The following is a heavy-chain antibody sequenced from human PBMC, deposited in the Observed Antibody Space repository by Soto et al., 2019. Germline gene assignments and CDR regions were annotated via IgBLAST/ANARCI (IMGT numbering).Heavy chain of an antibody. V-gene: IGHV3-30-3*01. CDR1: RFSFNSSA. CDR3: ARVPKGYCSGGSCYSRGPVGCDF. D-gene: IGHD2-15*01. Sequence: GGSLNLSCASYRFSFNSSAMQWVRKASGKGLEWVAVISYDGTNKYYADFVKGRFTISRDNSKNTLYLEMNSLKTEDTAVYYCARVPKGYCSGGSCYSRGPVGCDFWG. CDR2: ISYDGTNK. J-gene: IGHJ5*01.